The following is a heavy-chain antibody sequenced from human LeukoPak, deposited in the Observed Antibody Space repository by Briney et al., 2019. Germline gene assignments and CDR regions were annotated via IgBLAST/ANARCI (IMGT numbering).Heavy chain of an antibody. CDR3: ARDRADSSGYYYRFDY. J-gene: IGHJ4*02. V-gene: IGHV1-69*05. CDR2: IIPIFGTA. D-gene: IGHD3-22*01. CDR1: GGTFSSYA. Sequence: SVKVPCKASGGTFSSYAISWVRQAPGQGLEWMGGIIPIFGTANYAQKFQGRVTITTDESTSTAYMELSSLRSEDTAVYYCARDRADSSGYYYRFDYWGQGTLVTVSS.